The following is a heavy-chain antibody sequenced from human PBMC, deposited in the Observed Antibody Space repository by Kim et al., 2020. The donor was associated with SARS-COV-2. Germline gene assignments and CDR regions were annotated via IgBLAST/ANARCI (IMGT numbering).Heavy chain of an antibody. CDR1: GYSFTSYW. D-gene: IGHD3-16*01. CDR3: ASNPGGTYGMDV. V-gene: IGHV5-10-1*01. CDR2: IDPSDSYT. Sequence: GESLKISCKGSGYSFTSYWISWVRQMPGKGLEWMGRIDPSDSYTNYSPSFQGHVTISADKSISTAYLQWSSLKASDTAMYYCASNPGGTYGMDVWGQGTTVTVSS. J-gene: IGHJ6*02.